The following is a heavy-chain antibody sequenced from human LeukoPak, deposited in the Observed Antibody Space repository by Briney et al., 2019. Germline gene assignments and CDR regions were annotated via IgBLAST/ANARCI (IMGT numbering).Heavy chain of an antibody. J-gene: IGHJ3*02. CDR3: ARQVFWDAFDI. Sequence: GESLKISCKGSGYSFTSYWIGWVRQMPGKGLEWMGIIYPGDSDTRYSPSFKGQVTISADKSISTAYLQWSTLKASDTAMYYCARQVFWDAFDIWGQGTMVTVSS. CDR1: GYSFTSYW. CDR2: IYPGDSDT. V-gene: IGHV5-51*01. D-gene: IGHD1-26*01.